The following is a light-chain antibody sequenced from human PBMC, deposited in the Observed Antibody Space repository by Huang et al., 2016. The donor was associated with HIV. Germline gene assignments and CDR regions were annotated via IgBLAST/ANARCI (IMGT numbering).Light chain of an antibody. CDR2: GTS. V-gene: IGKV3-15*01. CDR3: QKYDTWPFT. CDR1: QSIGRD. Sequence: EIVMTQSPAILSASLGERVTLSCKASQSIGRDLAWYQQKPGQAPRLLLYGTSTRATGVPARFSGRGSGTDFTLTISRLESEDFAVYFCQKYDTWPFTFGPGAKVDIK. J-gene: IGKJ3*01.